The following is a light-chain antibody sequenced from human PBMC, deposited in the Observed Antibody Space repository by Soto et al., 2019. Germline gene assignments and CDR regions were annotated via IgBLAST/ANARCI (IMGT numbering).Light chain of an antibody. Sequence: EVVLTQSPGTLSLSPGERATLSCRAIQSVSSSHLAWYQQKPGQAPRLLIYGASTRATGIPDRFSGSGSGTDFTLTISRLEPEDFVVYYCQQHGSSPPWTFGQGTKVDIK. CDR1: QSVSSSH. V-gene: IGKV3-20*01. J-gene: IGKJ1*01. CDR3: QQHGSSPPWT. CDR2: GAS.